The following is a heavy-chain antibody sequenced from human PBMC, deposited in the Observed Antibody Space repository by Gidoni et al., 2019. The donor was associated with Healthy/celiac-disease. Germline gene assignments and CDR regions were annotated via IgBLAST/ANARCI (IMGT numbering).Heavy chain of an antibody. J-gene: IGHJ6*02. D-gene: IGHD3-3*01. CDR3: AKDRALYYDFWSGYVIGYYYYYGMDV. CDR1: GFTFSSYA. CDR2: ISGRGGST. Sequence: EVQQLESGGGLVQPGGSLRLSCAASGFTFSSYALRGVRRGPGQGVGWVSCISGRGGSTYYAGSVKGRFTISRDNSKNTLYLQMNSLRAEDTAVYYCAKDRALYYDFWSGYVIGYYYYYGMDVWGQGTTVTVSS. V-gene: IGHV3-23*01.